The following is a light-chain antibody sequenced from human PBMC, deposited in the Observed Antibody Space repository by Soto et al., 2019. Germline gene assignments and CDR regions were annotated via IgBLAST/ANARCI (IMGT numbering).Light chain of an antibody. Sequence: QSVLTQPPSVSEAPGQRVTISCTGSSSNIGAGYEAHWYQQVPGTAPKLLIYENNNRPSGVPDRFSGSKSGTSASLAITGLQAEDEAEYYCQSYDSSLRGYVFGTGTKLTVL. CDR2: ENN. V-gene: IGLV1-40*01. CDR3: QSYDSSLRGYV. CDR1: SSNIGAGYE. J-gene: IGLJ1*01.